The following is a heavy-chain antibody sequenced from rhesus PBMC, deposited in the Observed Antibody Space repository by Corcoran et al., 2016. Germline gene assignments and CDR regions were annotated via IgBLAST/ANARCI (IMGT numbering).Heavy chain of an antibody. CDR3: AGRDSSGWYRDY. CDR1: GYSLSSGYG. CDR2: RGGRRSNT. Sequence: QVQLQESGPGLVKPSETLSLTCAVSGYSLSSGYGWSWIRQPPGKGLEWIGYRGGRRSNTTSNPSLESRVTISTDTSKNQFSLKLSAVTAADTAVYYGAGRDSSGWYRDYWGQGVLVTVSS. V-gene: IGHV4-127*01. J-gene: IGHJ4*01. D-gene: IGHD6-31*01.